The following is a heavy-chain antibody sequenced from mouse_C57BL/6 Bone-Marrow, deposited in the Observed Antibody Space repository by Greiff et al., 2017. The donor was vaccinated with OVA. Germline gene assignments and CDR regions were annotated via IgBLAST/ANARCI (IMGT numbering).Heavy chain of an antibody. CDR1: GYTFTSYW. V-gene: IGHV1-61*01. CDR3: AREDYDWFAY. Sequence: VLLQQPGAELVRPGSSVKLSCKASGYTFTSYWMDWVKQRPGQGLEWIGIIYPSDSEPHYNQKFKGKATLTVDKAASTAYMQLSSLTSGDSAVYYCAREDYDWFAYWGQGTLVTVSA. CDR2: IYPSDSEP. J-gene: IGHJ3*01. D-gene: IGHD2-4*01.